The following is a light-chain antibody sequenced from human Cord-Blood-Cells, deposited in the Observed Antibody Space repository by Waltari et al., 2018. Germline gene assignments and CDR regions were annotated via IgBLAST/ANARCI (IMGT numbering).Light chain of an antibody. CDR3: SSYTSSSTLV. Sequence: QSALTQPASVSGSPGQSITIPCTGTSSDVGGYNYVSWYQQHPGKAPKLMIYEVSNRPSGVSNRFSGLQAEDEADYYCSSYTSSSTLVFGGGTKLTVL. J-gene: IGLJ3*02. CDR1: SSDVGGYNY. V-gene: IGLV2-14*01. CDR2: EVS.